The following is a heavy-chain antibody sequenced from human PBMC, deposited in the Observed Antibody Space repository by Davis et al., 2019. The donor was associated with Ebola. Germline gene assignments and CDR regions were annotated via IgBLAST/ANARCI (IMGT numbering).Heavy chain of an antibody. CDR3: ARGITIFGVVIIRGDWFDP. J-gene: IGHJ5*02. D-gene: IGHD3-3*01. CDR1: GYTFTSYG. V-gene: IGHV1-18*01. Sequence: AASVKVSCKASGYTFTSYGISWVRQAPGQGLEWMGWISAYNGNTNYAQKFQGRVTMTRNTSISTAYMELSSLRSEDTAVYYCARGITIFGVVIIRGDWFDPWGQGTLVTVSS. CDR2: ISAYNGNT.